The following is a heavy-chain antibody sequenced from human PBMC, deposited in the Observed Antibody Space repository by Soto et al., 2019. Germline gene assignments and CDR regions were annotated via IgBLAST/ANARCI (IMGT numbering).Heavy chain of an antibody. D-gene: IGHD2-15*01. J-gene: IGHJ6*02. CDR1: GFTFSSYA. CDR3: AKGPKDIVYYYGMDV. V-gene: IGHV3-23*01. Sequence: GGSLRRSCSASGFTFSSYAMSWVRQAPGKGLEWVSAISGSGGSTYYADSVKGRFTISRDNSKNTLYLQMNSLRAEDTAVYYCAKGPKDIVYYYGMDVWGQGTTVTVSS. CDR2: ISGSGGST.